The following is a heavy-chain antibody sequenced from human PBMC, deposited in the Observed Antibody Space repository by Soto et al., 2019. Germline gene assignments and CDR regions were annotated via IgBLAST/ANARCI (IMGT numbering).Heavy chain of an antibody. J-gene: IGHJ4*02. V-gene: IGHV3-11*01. CDR1: GFHFGNYY. CDR3: ARDPYYYASDL. Sequence: QVQLVESGGGLVEPGGSLRLSCAASGFHFGNYYMTWIRQAPGKGLEWVSKISGSGTTMYYADSVKGRFTVSRDNAKNSVYLEMNSLRAEDTAVYHCARDPYYYASDLWGQGTLVTVSS. CDR2: ISGSGTTM. D-gene: IGHD3-10*01.